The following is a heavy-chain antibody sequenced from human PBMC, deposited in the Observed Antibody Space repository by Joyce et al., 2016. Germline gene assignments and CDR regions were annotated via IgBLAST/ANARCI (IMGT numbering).Heavy chain of an antibody. CDR1: GGSLSGYY. Sequence: QVQLQEWGAGLLKPSETLSLTCAVYGGSLSGYYWSWIRQAPGMGLEWIGEVNDRGRTNYNPSLKSRATPSMDTSKNHFSLRLTTVTAADTAVYFCARARRGIILARGEMGEYLQHWGRGTVVIVSS. CDR3: ARARRGIILARGEMGEYLQH. V-gene: IGHV4-34*01. CDR2: VNDRGRT. D-gene: IGHD3-10*01. J-gene: IGHJ1*01.